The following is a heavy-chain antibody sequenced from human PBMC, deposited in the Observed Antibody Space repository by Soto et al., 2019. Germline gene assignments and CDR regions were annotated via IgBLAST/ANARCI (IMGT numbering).Heavy chain of an antibody. V-gene: IGHV3-20*01. Sequence: EVQLVESGGGVVRPGGSLRLSCAASGFTFDDYGMSWVRQAPGKGLEWVSGINWNGGSTGYADSVKGRFTISRDNAKNSLYLQMNSLRAEDTALYHCARVSVTTVTDYYFDYWGQGTLVTASS. J-gene: IGHJ4*02. D-gene: IGHD4-17*01. CDR2: INWNGGST. CDR1: GFTFDDYG. CDR3: ARVSVTTVTDYYFDY.